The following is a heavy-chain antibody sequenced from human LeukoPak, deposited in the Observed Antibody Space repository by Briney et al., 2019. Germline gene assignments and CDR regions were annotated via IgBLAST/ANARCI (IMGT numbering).Heavy chain of an antibody. J-gene: IGHJ4*02. CDR3: AKGPLPGGFEY. D-gene: IGHD4-23*01. V-gene: IGHV3-23*01. CDR1: GFTFSSHA. Sequence: GGSLRLSCAASGFTFSSHAMNWVRQAPGKGLEWVSAVNGRGISTYYADSVKGRFTISRDNSKNTLYLQLNSLRAEDTAMYFCAKGPLPGGFEYWGQGTLVTVSS. CDR2: VNGRGIST.